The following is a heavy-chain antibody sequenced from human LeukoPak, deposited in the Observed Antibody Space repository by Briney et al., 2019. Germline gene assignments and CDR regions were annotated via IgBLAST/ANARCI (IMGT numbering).Heavy chain of an antibody. CDR3: AGIYGDYSDFDY. V-gene: IGHV4-34*01. CDR1: GGSFSDYF. CDR2: FTRIGTI. J-gene: IGHJ4*02. Sequence: SETLSLTCAVYGGSFSDYFWSWIPQPPAKGLEGIGEFTRIGTINYNPSLKSRITISVDTSKNQFSLKLSSVTAADTAVYYCAGIYGDYSDFDYWGQGTLVTVSS. D-gene: IGHD4-17*01.